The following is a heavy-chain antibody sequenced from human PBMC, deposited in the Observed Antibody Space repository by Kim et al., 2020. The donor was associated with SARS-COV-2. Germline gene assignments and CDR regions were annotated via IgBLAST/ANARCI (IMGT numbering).Heavy chain of an antibody. CDR2: INHSGST. D-gene: IGHD3-10*01. J-gene: IGHJ4*02. Sequence: SETLSLTCAVYGGSFSGYYWSWIRQPPGKGLEWIGEINHSGSTNYNPSLKSRVTISVDTSKNQFSLKLSSVTAADTAVYYCASPPRGTMVRGVIRYWGQGTLVTVSS. CDR3: ASPPRGTMVRGVIRY. CDR1: GGSFSGYY. V-gene: IGHV4-34*01.